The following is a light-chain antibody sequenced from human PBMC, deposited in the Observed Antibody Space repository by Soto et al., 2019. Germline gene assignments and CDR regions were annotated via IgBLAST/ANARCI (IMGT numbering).Light chain of an antibody. CDR2: DVS. V-gene: IGLV2-14*01. CDR3: SSITSHHNPV. Sequence: QSALTQPASVSGSPGQSITISCTGTSSDVGGYNYVSWYQQHPGKAPKLMIYDVSNRPSGVSNRFSGSKSGNTASLTISGPQAEEEADYYFSSITSHHNPVFRGGTKVTVL. CDR1: SSDVGGYNY. J-gene: IGLJ2*01.